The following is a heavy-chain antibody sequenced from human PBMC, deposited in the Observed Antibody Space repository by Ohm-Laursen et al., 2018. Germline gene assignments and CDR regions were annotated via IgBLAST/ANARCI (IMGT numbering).Heavy chain of an antibody. V-gene: IGHV3-66*01. CDR2: IIGGGGST. J-gene: IGHJ4*02. CDR3: ASRFGDYSAAFDY. Sequence: SLRLSCSASGFTFTNAWMSWVRQAPGKGLEWVAGIIGGGGSTYYADSVKGRFTISRDNSQNTLYLQMNSLRAEDTAVYYCASRFGDYSAAFDYWGQGTLVTVSS. D-gene: IGHD4-17*01. CDR1: GFTFTNAW.